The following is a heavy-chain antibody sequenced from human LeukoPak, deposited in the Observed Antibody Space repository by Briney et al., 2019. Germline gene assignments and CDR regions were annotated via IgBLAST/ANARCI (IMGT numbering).Heavy chain of an antibody. J-gene: IGHJ1*01. V-gene: IGHV3-53*01. CDR2: IYSGGST. Sequence: KAGGSLRLSCAASGFTVSSYYMSWVRQAPGRGLEWVSVIYSGGSTYYADSVKGRFTISRDNSKNTLYLQMNSLRAEDTAAYNCARALKAEYFQHWGQGTLVTVSS. CDR3: ARALKAEYFQH. CDR1: GFTVSSYY.